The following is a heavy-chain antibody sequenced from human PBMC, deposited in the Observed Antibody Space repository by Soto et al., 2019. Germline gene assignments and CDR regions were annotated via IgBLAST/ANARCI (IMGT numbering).Heavy chain of an antibody. CDR1: GGTFSSYA. J-gene: IGHJ4*02. CDR2: IIPIFGTA. Sequence: GALVKVSCKASGGTFSSYAIGWVRQAPGQGLEWMGGIIPIFGTANYAQKFQGRVTITADESTSTAYMELSSLRSEDTAVYYCARDEGIAARPYYFDYWGQGTLVTVSS. V-gene: IGHV1-69*13. CDR3: ARDEGIAARPYYFDY. D-gene: IGHD6-6*01.